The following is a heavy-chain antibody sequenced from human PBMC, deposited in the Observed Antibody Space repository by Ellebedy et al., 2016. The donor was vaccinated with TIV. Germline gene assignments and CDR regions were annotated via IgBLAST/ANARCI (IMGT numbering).Heavy chain of an antibody. CDR1: GFTFSAYW. D-gene: IGHD3-9*01. Sequence: PGGSLRLSCAASGFTFSAYWMHWVRQVPGEGLVWVARIISDGSITNYADSVKGRFTISRDNAKNSLYLQMNSLRADDTAVYYGATDRGYFTFDYWGQGSLITVSS. V-gene: IGHV3-74*01. CDR3: ATDRGYFTFDY. J-gene: IGHJ4*02. CDR2: IISDGSIT.